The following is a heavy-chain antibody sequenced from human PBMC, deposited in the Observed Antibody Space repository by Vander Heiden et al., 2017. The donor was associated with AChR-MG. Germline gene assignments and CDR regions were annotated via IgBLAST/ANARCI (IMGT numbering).Heavy chain of an antibody. CDR1: GGTFSSYA. Sequence: QVQLVQSGAEVKKPGSSVKVSCKAYGGTFSSYAISWVLQAPGQGLEWMGGIIPIFGTANYAQKCQGRVTITADESTSTAYMELSSLRSEDTAVYYCAREREIGYCSGGSCLVFDYWGQGTLVTVSS. V-gene: IGHV1-69*01. D-gene: IGHD2-15*01. CDR3: AREREIGYCSGGSCLVFDY. CDR2: IIPIFGTA. J-gene: IGHJ4*02.